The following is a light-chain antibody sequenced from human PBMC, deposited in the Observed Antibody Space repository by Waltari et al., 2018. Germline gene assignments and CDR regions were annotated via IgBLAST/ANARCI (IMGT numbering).Light chain of an antibody. Sequence: DAVMTQSPLSLPVTLGQPASISCRSSQSLVFSDGNIYLNWFQQRPGHSPRRLIYTVANRDSGVPDRFSGSGSGTELTLKISRVEAEDVGGVYYCMQATHWPYTFGQGTKLEIK. J-gene: IGKJ2*01. CDR2: TVA. CDR1: QSLVFSDGNIY. CDR3: MQATHWPYT. V-gene: IGKV2-30*01.